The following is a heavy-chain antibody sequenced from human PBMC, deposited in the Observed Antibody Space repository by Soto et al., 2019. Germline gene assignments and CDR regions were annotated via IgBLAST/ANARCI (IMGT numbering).Heavy chain of an antibody. V-gene: IGHV1-18*01. CDR3: ARDQQWLVPVPLNVDF. CDR2: ISAFNGNT. D-gene: IGHD6-19*01. Sequence: QVQLVQSGAEVKKPGASVKVSCKASGYTFRDYGISWVRQAPGQGLEWMGWISAFNGNTNYTKKFQDRVTVTTDTSTNTAYMELRSLRSDDTAVYCCARDQQWLVPVPLNVDFWGPGTPVIVS. J-gene: IGHJ4*02. CDR1: GYTFRDYG.